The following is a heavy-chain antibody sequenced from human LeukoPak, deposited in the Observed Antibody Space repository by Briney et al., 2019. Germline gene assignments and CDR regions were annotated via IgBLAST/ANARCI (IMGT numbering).Heavy chain of an antibody. V-gene: IGHV3-30*02. D-gene: IGHD1-26*01. Sequence: GGSLRLSCAASGLTFSNYGMHWVRQAPGKGREWVASIRYGGSNKYYADSVKGRFTISRDNSKNTLYLQMNRLRAEDTAVYYCAKKTIVGATVDAFDIWGQGTMVTVSS. CDR3: AKKTIVGATVDAFDI. CDR2: IRYGGSNK. J-gene: IGHJ3*02. CDR1: GLTFSNYG.